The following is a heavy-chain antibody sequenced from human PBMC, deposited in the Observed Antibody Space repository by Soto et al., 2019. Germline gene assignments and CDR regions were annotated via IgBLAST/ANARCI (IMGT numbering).Heavy chain of an antibody. J-gene: IGHJ6*02. D-gene: IGHD1-26*01. Sequence: ASVKVSCKTSGYTFTAYHILWVRQAPGQGLEWMGWINPNSGGANYAQKFEGRVTMTRDTSISTVYMELSRLGSDDTALYYCARDYSGHGMDVWGQGTTVTVSS. CDR2: INPNSGGA. CDR1: GYTFTAYH. CDR3: ARDYSGHGMDV. V-gene: IGHV1-2*02.